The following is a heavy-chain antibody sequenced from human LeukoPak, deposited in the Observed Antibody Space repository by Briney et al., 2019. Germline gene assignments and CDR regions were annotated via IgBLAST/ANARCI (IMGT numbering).Heavy chain of an antibody. CDR2: IYPGDSDT. V-gene: IGHV5-51*01. D-gene: IGHD3-22*01. CDR3: ASQEYYDSSGSSRASAFDI. CDR1: GYSFTSYW. J-gene: IGHJ3*02. Sequence: GESLKISCKGSGYSFTSYWIGWVRQMPGKGLEWMGIIYPGDSDTRYSPSFQGQVTISADKSISTAYLQWSSLKASDTAMYYCASQEYYDSSGSSRASAFDIWGQGTTVTVSS.